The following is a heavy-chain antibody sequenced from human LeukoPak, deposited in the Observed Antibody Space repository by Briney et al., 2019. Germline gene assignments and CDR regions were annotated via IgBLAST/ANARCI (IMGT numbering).Heavy chain of an antibody. Sequence: PSETLSLTCTVSGPSISSYYWSWIRQPPGKRLEWIGYFYYSGSTGYNPSLNSQVIISADTSKNQFSLKLISVTAADTAVYYCARGGRSGSYGYYFDYWGQGTLVTVSS. V-gene: IGHV4-59*01. CDR3: ARGGRSGSYGYYFDY. J-gene: IGHJ4*02. CDR1: GPSISSYY. CDR2: FYYSGST. D-gene: IGHD3-10*01.